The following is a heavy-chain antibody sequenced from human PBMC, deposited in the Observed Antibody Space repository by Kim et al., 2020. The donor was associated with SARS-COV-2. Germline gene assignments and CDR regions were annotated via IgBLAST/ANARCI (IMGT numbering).Heavy chain of an antibody. V-gene: IGHV4-59*08. CDR1: GGSIRSYY. Sequence: SETLSLMCTVSGGSIRSYYWSWIRQPPGKGLEWIGYIYYSGSTNYNPSLKSRVTISADTSKNQFSLKLTSVTAADTAMYYCARGSGWSAYWGQGTLVTVSS. J-gene: IGHJ4*02. D-gene: IGHD6-19*01. CDR3: ARGSGWSAY. CDR2: IYYSGST.